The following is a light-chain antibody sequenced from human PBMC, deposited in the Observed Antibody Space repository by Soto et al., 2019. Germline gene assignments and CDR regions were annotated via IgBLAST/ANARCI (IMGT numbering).Light chain of an antibody. CDR2: DAS. J-gene: IGKJ5*01. CDR1: QSVSSY. V-gene: IGKV3-11*01. Sequence: EIVLTQSPANLSLSPGERATLSCRASQSVSSYLAWYQQKPGQAPRLLIYDASNRATGIPARFSGSGSRTDFTLTISSLEPEDFAVYYCQQRSNWPITFGQGTRLEI. CDR3: QQRSNWPIT.